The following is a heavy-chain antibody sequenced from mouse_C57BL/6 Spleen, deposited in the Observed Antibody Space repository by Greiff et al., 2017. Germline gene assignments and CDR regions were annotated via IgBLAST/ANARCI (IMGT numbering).Heavy chain of an antibody. J-gene: IGHJ2*01. Sequence: EVTLVESGAGLVKPGGSLKLSCAASGFTFSSYAMSWVRQTPEKRLEWVATISDGGSYTYYPDNVKGRFTISRDNANNNLYLQMSHLKSEDTAMYYCARDTHYYGSSCVGYWGQGTTRTVSS. V-gene: IGHV5-4*01. CDR3: ARDTHYYGSSCVGY. CDR2: ISDGGSYT. CDR1: GFTFSSYA. D-gene: IGHD1-1*01.